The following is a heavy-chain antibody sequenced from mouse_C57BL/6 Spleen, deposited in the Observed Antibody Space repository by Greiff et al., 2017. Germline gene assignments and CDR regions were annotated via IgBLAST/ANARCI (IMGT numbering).Heavy chain of an antibody. Sequence: EVQGVESGGGLVQPGGSMKLSCVASGFTFSNYWMNWVRQSPEKGLEWVAQIRLKSDNYATHYAESVKGRFTISRDDSKSSVYLQMHNLRAEDTGICYCTDLYYGNPFAYWGQGTLVTVSA. CDR3: TDLYYGNPFAY. CDR2: IRLKSDNYAT. J-gene: IGHJ3*01. D-gene: IGHD2-1*01. V-gene: IGHV6-3*01. CDR1: GFTFSNYW.